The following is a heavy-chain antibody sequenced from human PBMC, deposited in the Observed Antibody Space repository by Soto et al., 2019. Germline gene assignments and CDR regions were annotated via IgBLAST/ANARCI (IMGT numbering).Heavy chain of an antibody. CDR3: ARYRGYCSSTSCFEGYAFDI. Sequence: SVKVSCKASGGTFSSYTIIWVRQAPGQGLEWMGRIIPILGIANYAQKFQGRVTITADKSTSTAYMELSSLRSEDTAVYYCARYRGYCSSTSCFEGYAFDIWGQGTMVTVSS. CDR1: GGTFSSYT. V-gene: IGHV1-69*02. J-gene: IGHJ3*02. D-gene: IGHD2-2*01. CDR2: IIPILGIA.